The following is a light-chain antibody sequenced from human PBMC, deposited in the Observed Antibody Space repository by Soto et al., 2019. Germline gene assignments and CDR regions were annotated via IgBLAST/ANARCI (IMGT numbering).Light chain of an antibody. Sequence: DIHMTQSPSTLSASVGDRVTITCRARQRSSSWWAWYQKKPGKAPQLLVYKASNLESGVPSMFSGSGAGTAFNLTISSLQPDDFATDACQQYNSYPLTFCGVTKVEIK. CDR2: KAS. CDR1: QRSSSW. CDR3: QQYNSYPLT. V-gene: IGKV1-5*03. J-gene: IGKJ4*01.